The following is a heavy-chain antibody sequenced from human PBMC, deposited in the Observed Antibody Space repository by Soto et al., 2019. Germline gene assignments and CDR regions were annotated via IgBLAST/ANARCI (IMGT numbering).Heavy chain of an antibody. D-gene: IGHD5-18*01. CDR2: INYSGST. Sequence: PSEPLSLTGTVSGGSISGDYWSWIRQPPGKGLEWIGEINYSGSTNCNPSLKSRVTISVDTSKNQFSLKLSSVTAADTAVYYCARASNKRGYSYGPDYWGQGPLVTVSS. V-gene: IGHV4-34*01. J-gene: IGHJ4*02. CDR3: ARASNKRGYSYGPDY. CDR1: GGSISGDY.